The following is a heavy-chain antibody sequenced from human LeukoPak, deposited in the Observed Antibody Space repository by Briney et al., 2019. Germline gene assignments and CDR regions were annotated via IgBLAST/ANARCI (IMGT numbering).Heavy chain of an antibody. J-gene: IGHJ6*03. CDR2: MNPNSGNT. CDR3: ASASYSGDYYYYYMDA. Sequence: ASVKVSCKASGYTFTSYDINWVRQATGQGLEWMGWMNPNSGNTGYAQKFQGRVTITRNTSISTAYMELSSLRSEDTAVYYCASASYSGDYYYYYMDAWGKGTTVTVS. D-gene: IGHD2-21*01. V-gene: IGHV1-8*03. CDR1: GYTFTSYD.